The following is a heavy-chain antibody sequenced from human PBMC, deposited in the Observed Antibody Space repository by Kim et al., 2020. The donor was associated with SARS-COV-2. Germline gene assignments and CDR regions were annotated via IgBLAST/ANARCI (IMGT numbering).Heavy chain of an antibody. CDR1: GFTFGDYA. CDR2: IRSKAYGGTT. J-gene: IGHJ6*02. CDR3: MISGRYYYYGMDV. V-gene: IGHV3-49*03. Sequence: GGSLRLSCTASGFTFGDYAMSWFRQAPGKGLEWVGFIRSKAYGGTTEYAASVKGRFTISRDDSKSIAYLQMNSLKTEDTAVYYCMISGRYYYYGMDVWGQGTTVTVSS. D-gene: IGHD6-25*01.